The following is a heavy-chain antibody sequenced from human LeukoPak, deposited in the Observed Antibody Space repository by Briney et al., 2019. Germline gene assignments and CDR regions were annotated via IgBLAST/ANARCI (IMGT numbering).Heavy chain of an antibody. Sequence: SETLSLTCTVSGGSISSGSYYWSWIRPPPGKGLEWIGCIYYSGSTNYNPSLKSRVTMSVDTSKNQFSLKLSSVTAADTAVYYCARRKWPVPSIEGFDYWGQGTLVTVSS. CDR3: ARRKWPVPSIEGFDY. V-gene: IGHV4-61*01. CDR1: GGSISSGSYY. D-gene: IGHD2-2*01. J-gene: IGHJ4*02. CDR2: IYYSGST.